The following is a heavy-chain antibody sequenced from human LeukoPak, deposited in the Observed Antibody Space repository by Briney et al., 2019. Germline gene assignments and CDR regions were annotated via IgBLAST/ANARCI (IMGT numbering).Heavy chain of an antibody. V-gene: IGHV1-18*04. Sequence: GASVKVSCKASGYTFTGYYMHWVRQAPGQGLEWMGWISAYNGNTNYAQKLQGRVTMTTDTSTSTAYMELRSLRSDDTAVYYCARGAGYSSSWYGLYYFDYWGQGTLVTVSS. CDR2: ISAYNGNT. D-gene: IGHD6-13*01. CDR3: ARGAGYSSSWYGLYYFDY. CDR1: GYTFTGYY. J-gene: IGHJ4*02.